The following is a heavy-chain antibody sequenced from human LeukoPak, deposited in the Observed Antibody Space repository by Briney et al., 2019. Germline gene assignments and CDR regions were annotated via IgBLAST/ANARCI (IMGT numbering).Heavy chain of an antibody. Sequence: GASVKVSCKASGYTFTGYFVHWVRQAPGQGLQWMGWINPNSGGTNYAQKFQGRVTMTRDTSISTAYMELSRLRSDDTAVYYCARAQFFYDSTGYNWFDPWGQGTLVTVSS. D-gene: IGHD3-22*01. CDR2: INPNSGGT. CDR3: ARAQFFYDSTGYNWFDP. CDR1: GYTFTGYF. V-gene: IGHV1-2*02. J-gene: IGHJ5*02.